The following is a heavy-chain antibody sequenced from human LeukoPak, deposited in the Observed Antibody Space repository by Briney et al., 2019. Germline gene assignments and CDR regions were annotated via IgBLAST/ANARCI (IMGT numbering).Heavy chain of an antibody. CDR2: INPSGGST. CDR3: AREWELWYYFDY. V-gene: IGHV1-46*01. CDR1: GYTFTSYY. Sequence: ASVKVSCKASGYTFTSYYMRWVRQAPGQGLEWMGIINPSGGSTSYAQKFQGRVTMTRDTSTSTVYMELSSLRSEDTAVYYCAREWELWYYFDYWGQGTLVTVSS. D-gene: IGHD1-26*01. J-gene: IGHJ4*02.